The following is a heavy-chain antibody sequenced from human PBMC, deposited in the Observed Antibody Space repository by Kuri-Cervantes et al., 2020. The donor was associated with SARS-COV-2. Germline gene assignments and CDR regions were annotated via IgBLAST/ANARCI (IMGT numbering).Heavy chain of an antibody. V-gene: IGHV3-30*02. J-gene: IGHJ4*02. CDR1: GFTFSSYG. CDR2: IRYDGSNK. CDR3: ARGNGGITIFGVVIIPVGEFDY. Sequence: GESLKISCAASGFTFSSYGMHWVRQAPGKGLEWVAVIRYDGSNKYYADSVKGRFTISRDNSKNTLYLQMNSLRAEDTAVYYCARGNGGITIFGVVIIPVGEFDYWGQGTLVTVSS. D-gene: IGHD3-3*01.